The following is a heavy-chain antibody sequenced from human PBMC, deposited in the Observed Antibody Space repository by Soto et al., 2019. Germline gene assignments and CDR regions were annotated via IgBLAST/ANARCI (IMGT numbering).Heavy chain of an antibody. CDR3: ARDLSRGYSYGSDY. Sequence: PGGSLRLSWAASGFTFSSYGMHWVRQAPGKGLEWVAVIWYDGSNKYYADSVKGRFTISRDNSKNTLYLQMNSLRAEDTAVYYCARDLSRGYSYGSDYWGQGTLVTVSS. J-gene: IGHJ4*02. V-gene: IGHV3-33*01. CDR1: GFTFSSYG. CDR2: IWYDGSNK. D-gene: IGHD5-18*01.